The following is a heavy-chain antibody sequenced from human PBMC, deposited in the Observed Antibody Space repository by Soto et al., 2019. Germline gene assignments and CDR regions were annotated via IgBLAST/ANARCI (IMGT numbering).Heavy chain of an antibody. D-gene: IGHD3-22*01. CDR3: ARADYYDSSGYRLFDH. CDR2: IYPGDSDT. CDR1: GYSFTSHW. Sequence: GESLKISCKGSGYSFTSHWIGWVRQMPGKGLEWMEIIYPGDSDTRYRPSFQGQVTISADKSISTAYLQWSSLKASDTAMYYCARADYYDSSGYRLFDHWGQGTLVTVSS. V-gene: IGHV5-51*01. J-gene: IGHJ4*02.